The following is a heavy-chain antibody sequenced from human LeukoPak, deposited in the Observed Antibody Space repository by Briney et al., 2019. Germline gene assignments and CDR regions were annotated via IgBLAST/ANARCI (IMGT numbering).Heavy chain of an antibody. CDR1: GYTFTGYY. D-gene: IGHD3-9*01. Sequence: ASAKVSCKTSGYTFTGYYIHWVRQAPGQGLEWMGWINPDSGGTNYAQKFQGWVTMTRDTSISTAYMELSRLRSDDTAVYYCARGELYDILTGYTMGDWFDPWGQGTLVTVSS. CDR3: ARGELYDILTGYTMGDWFDP. J-gene: IGHJ5*02. CDR2: INPDSGGT. V-gene: IGHV1-2*04.